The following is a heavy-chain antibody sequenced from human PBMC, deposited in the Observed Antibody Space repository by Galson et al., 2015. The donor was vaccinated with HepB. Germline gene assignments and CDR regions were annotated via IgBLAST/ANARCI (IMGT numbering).Heavy chain of an antibody. CDR2: IYYKSKWYN. CDR1: GDSVSSNSAA. V-gene: IGHV6-1*01. Sequence: CAISGDSVSSNSAAWNWIRQSPSRGLEWLGRIYYKSKWYNDYAVSVKSRITINPDTSKNQFSLQLNSVTPGDTAVYYCARDNRPPMSVGATTSAFNVWGQGRKVTVSS. D-gene: IGHD1-26*01. J-gene: IGHJ3*01. CDR3: ARDNRPPMSVGATTSAFNV.